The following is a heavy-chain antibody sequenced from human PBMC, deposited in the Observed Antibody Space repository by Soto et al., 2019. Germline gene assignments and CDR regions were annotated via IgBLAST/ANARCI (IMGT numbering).Heavy chain of an antibody. J-gene: IGHJ4*02. V-gene: IGHV1-69*13. CDR1: GGSFGKSA. Sequence: SVKVSCKASGGSFGKSAINWVRQTPGQGLEWLGGFIPVYRTLNYAQKFQGRVTITADESTGTAYMTLSSLASDDTAVYYCAKVRGAYLRDSSSWYYFDYWGQGTLVTVSS. CDR2: FIPVYRTL. CDR3: AKVRGAYLRDSSSWYYFDY. D-gene: IGHD6-13*01.